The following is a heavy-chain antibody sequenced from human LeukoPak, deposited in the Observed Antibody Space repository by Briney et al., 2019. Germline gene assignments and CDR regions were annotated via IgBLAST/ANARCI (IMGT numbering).Heavy chain of an antibody. D-gene: IGHD4-23*01. CDR2: IYPSEST. CDR1: GGSINSYY. Sequence: SETLSLTCTVSGGSINSYYWSWIRQPAGRGREWIGRIYPSESTKHNPSLKSRVSMPVDPSKNQFSLKLTSVTAADTAVYYCARGGKATVVTMWGQGILVTVSS. CDR3: ARGGKATVVTM. J-gene: IGHJ4*02. V-gene: IGHV4-4*07.